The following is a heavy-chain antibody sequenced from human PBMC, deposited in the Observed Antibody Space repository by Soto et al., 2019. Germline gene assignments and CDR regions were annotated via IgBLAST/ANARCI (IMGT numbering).Heavy chain of an antibody. CDR1: GYTFTSYG. CDR2: ISAYNGNT. V-gene: IGHV1-18*01. D-gene: IGHD3-16*01. CDR3: AILARGTPFDAFDI. Sequence: QVQLVQSGAEVKKPGASVKVSCKASGYTFTSYGISWVRQAPGQGLEWMGWISAYNGNTNYAQKLQGRVTMTTATSTSTAHMELRSLRSDDTAVYYCAILARGTPFDAFDIWGQGTMVTVSS. J-gene: IGHJ3*02.